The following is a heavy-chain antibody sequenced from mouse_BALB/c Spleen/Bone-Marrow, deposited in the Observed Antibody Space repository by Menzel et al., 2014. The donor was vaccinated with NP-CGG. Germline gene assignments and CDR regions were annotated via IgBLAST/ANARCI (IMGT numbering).Heavy chain of an antibody. Sequence: VQLPQSGTELVKPGASVTMSCTDSGYTFTSYVMHWVKQKPGQGLEWIGYFNPYNDGNKYNEQFQGKATLTSDKSSSTAYMELSIRTSEYSAVYDWAINDGSSYWYFDVWGAGTPVTVSS. J-gene: IGHJ1*01. CDR1: GYTFTSYV. D-gene: IGHD1-1*01. V-gene: IGHV1-14*01. CDR3: AINDGSSYWYFDV. CDR2: FNPYNDGN.